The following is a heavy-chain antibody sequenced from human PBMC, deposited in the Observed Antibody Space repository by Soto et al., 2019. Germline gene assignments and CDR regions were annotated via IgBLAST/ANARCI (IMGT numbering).Heavy chain of an antibody. D-gene: IGHD3-16*02. J-gene: IGHJ5*02. CDR2: INAGNGNT. CDR3: ARMDDYIWGSYRDNWFDP. CDR1: GYTFTSYA. V-gene: IGHV1-3*01. Sequence: ASVKVSCKASGYTFTSYALHWVRQAPGQRLEWMGWINAGNGNTRYSQKFQDRVTITRDTSASTAYMELSSLRSEDTAVYYCARMDDYIWGSYRDNWFDPWGQGTLVTVSS.